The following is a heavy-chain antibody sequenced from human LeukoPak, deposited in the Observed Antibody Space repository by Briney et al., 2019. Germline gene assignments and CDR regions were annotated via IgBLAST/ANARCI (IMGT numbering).Heavy chain of an antibody. CDR2: INGAKGNT. CDR3: ARAGSGTFTKDF. D-gene: IGHD6-13*01. CDR1: GYIFTSYA. V-gene: IGHV1-3*03. J-gene: IGHJ4*02. Sequence: ASVKVSCKASGYIFTSYAIHWVRQAPGQRLEWMGWINGAKGNTRYSQVFQGRVTITRDTAASTAYMELSSLRSEDMAVYYCARAGSGTFTKDFWGQGTLVTVSS.